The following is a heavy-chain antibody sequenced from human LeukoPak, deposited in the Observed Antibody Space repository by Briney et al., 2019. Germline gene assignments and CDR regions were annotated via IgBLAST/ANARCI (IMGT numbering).Heavy chain of an antibody. CDR3: ARRSGIAVAGAFDY. CDR2: ISGSGYST. J-gene: IGHJ4*02. CDR1: GFTFSHYG. Sequence: GGSLRLSCAASGFTFSHYGMSWVRQAPGKGLEWVSAISGSGYSTYYADSVKGRFTISRDNSKNTLYLQMNSLRAEDTAVYYCARRSGIAVAGAFDYWGQGTLVTVSS. D-gene: IGHD6-19*01. V-gene: IGHV3-23*01.